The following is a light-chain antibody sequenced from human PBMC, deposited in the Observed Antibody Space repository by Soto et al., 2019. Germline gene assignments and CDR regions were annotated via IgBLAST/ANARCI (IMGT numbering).Light chain of an antibody. CDR2: AAS. Sequence: DIQMTQSPSSLSASVGDRVSITCRASQDITNYLVWYQQKPGKAPKVLIYAASNLETGVPSRFSGSGSGTDFILTISSLHPEDFATYFCHQYWTYPLTYGGGTKVEIK. J-gene: IGKJ4*01. CDR3: HQYWTYPLT. V-gene: IGKV1-16*01. CDR1: QDITNY.